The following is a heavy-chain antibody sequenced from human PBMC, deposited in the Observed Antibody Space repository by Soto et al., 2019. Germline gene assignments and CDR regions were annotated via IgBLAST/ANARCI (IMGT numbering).Heavy chain of an antibody. CDR3: ARHMSGYYFHAFDI. J-gene: IGHJ3*02. D-gene: IGHD3-22*01. CDR1: GGSISSGGYY. CDR2: IYYSGST. Sequence: QVQLQESGPGLVKPSQTLSLTCTVSGGSISSGGYYWSWIRQHPGKGLEWIGYIYYSGSTYYNPSFKRRVTISVDTSKNQCSLKLSSVTAADTAVYYCARHMSGYYFHAFDIWGQGTMVTVSS. V-gene: IGHV4-31*03.